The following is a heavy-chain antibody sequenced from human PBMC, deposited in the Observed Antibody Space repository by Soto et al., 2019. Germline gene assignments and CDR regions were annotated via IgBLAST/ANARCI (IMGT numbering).Heavy chain of an antibody. V-gene: IGHV4-34*01. CDR2: INHSGST. Sequence: SETLSLTCAVYGGSFSGYYWSWIRQPPGKGLEWIGEINHSGSTNYNPSLKSRVTISVDTSKNQFSLKLSSVTAADTAVYYCARRGVGDWDFDYWGQGTLVTVSS. CDR1: GGSFSGYY. CDR3: ARRGVGDWDFDY. J-gene: IGHJ4*02. D-gene: IGHD2-21*02.